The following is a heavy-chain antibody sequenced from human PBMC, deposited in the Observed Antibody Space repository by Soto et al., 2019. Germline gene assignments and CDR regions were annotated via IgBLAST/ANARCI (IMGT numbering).Heavy chain of an antibody. CDR3: ARAPVYCSSTSCHENWFDP. D-gene: IGHD2-2*01. V-gene: IGHV4-31*03. CDR1: GGSISSGGYY. Sequence: SETLSLTCTVSGGSISSGGYYWSWIRQHPGKGLEWIGYIYYSGSTYYNPFLKSRVTISVDTSKNQFSLKLSSVTAADTAVYYCARAPVYCSSTSCHENWFDPWGQGTLVTVSS. J-gene: IGHJ5*02. CDR2: IYYSGST.